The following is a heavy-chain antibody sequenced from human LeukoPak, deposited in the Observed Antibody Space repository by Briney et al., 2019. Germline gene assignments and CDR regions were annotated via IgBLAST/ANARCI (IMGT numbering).Heavy chain of an antibody. Sequence: SETLSLTCTVSGGSISSGDYYWSWNRQPPGKGLEWIGYIYYSGSTYYNPSLKSRVTISVDTSKNQFSLKLSSVTAADTAVYYCARGLSELDIVVVPAATYFDYWGQGTLVTVSS. J-gene: IGHJ4*02. CDR1: GGSISSGDYY. CDR2: IYYSGST. CDR3: ARGLSELDIVVVPAATYFDY. V-gene: IGHV4-30-4*01. D-gene: IGHD2-2*03.